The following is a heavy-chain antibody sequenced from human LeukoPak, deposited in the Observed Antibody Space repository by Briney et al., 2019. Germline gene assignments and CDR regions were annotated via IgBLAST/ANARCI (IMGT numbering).Heavy chain of an antibody. V-gene: IGHV1-69*04. D-gene: IGHD1-1*01. Sequence: GASVKVSCKASGGTFSSYAISWVRQAPGQGLEWMGRIIPILGIANYAQKFQGRVTITADKSTSTAYMELSSLRSEDTAVYYCARDPSVGRPYYFDYWGQGTLVTVSS. J-gene: IGHJ4*02. CDR1: GGTFSSYA. CDR3: ARDPSVGRPYYFDY. CDR2: IIPILGIA.